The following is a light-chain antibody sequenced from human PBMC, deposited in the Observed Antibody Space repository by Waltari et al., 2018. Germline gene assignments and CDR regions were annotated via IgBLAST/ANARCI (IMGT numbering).Light chain of an antibody. Sequence: QSALTQPPSVSGSPGQSVTISCTGTRSDVGGYNRVSWYQQPPGTAPKLIIYEVSDRPSGVPDRFSGSKSDNTASLTISGLQAEDEADYYGCSYTSSSTLVFGGGTKLTVL. CDR2: EVS. V-gene: IGLV2-18*02. CDR3: CSYTSSSTLV. J-gene: IGLJ2*01. CDR1: RSDVGGYNR.